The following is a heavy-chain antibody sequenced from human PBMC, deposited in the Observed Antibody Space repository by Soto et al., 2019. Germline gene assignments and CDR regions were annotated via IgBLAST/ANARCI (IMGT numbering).Heavy chain of an antibody. Sequence: TLSLTCTVSGGSISSGDYYWSWIRQHPGKGLEWIGYVSYSGSTYYNPSLKSRVTISVDTSRNQFSLKLSSVTAADTAIYYCAREGTFNRGYYYGVDVWGQGTTVTV. CDR2: VSYSGST. J-gene: IGHJ6*02. V-gene: IGHV4-31*03. CDR1: GGSISSGDYY. D-gene: IGHD1-1*01. CDR3: AREGTFNRGYYYGVDV.